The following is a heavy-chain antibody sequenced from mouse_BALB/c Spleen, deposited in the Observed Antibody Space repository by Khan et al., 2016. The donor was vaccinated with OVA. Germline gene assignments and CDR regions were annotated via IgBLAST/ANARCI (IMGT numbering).Heavy chain of an antibody. D-gene: IGHD1-1*01. CDR1: GYTFTDYV. CDR3: ARGGYSVFAY. J-gene: IGHJ3*01. Sequence: QVQLQQSGSELVKPGASVKMSCKASGYTFTDYVINWVKQRTGQGLEWIGDIYPGSGSTYYNEKFKGKAKLTADKSSNTAYMQLSSLTFEDSAVYFCARGGYSVFAYWGQGTLVTVSA. CDR2: IYPGSGST. V-gene: IGHV1-77*01.